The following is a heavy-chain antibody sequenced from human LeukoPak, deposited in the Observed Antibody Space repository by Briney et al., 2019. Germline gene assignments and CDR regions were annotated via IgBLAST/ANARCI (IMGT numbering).Heavy chain of an antibody. V-gene: IGHV3-23*01. Sequence: GGSLRLSCAASGFIFNNYGLIWVRQAPGKGLEWVSAISNDGGGTTYADFVKGRFTISRDNPKNTLYLQMNSLRAEDTAVYFCAKRGIVIRAVIIVGFHKEAYYFDYWGQGALVTVSS. D-gene: IGHD3-10*01. J-gene: IGHJ4*02. CDR1: GFIFNNYG. CDR2: ISNDGGGT. CDR3: AKRGIVIRAVIIVGFHKEAYYFDY.